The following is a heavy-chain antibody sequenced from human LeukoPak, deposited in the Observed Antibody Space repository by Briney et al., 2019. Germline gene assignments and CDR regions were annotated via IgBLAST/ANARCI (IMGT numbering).Heavy chain of an antibody. CDR1: GGSFSNYH. CDR2: INHSGST. J-gene: IGHJ4*02. V-gene: IGHV4-34*01. D-gene: IGHD1-26*01. Sequence: SETLSLICAVYGGSFSNYHWSWIRQSPGKGLEWIGEINHSGSTNYNPSLKSRVTISVDTSKNQFSLRLSSVTAADTAVYYCARRPRNSGSYDGPPGLDYWGQGTLVNVSS. CDR3: ARRPRNSGSYDGPPGLDY.